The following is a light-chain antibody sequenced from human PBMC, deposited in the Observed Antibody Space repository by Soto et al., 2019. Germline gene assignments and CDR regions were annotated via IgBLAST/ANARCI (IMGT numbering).Light chain of an antibody. CDR2: DAS. J-gene: IGKJ5*01. V-gene: IGKV3-11*01. Sequence: EVVLTQSPATLSLSPGERATLSCRASHNIATYLAWYQQNPGQAPRLLIYDASKRATGVPARFSGSGSGTVFTLTISSLEPEDFAVYYCQDGSNWHPPITFGQGTRLEIK. CDR1: HNIATY. CDR3: QDGSNWHPPIT.